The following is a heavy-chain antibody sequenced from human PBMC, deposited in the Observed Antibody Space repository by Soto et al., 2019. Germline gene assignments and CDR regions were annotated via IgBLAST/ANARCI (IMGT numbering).Heavy chain of an antibody. V-gene: IGHV3-23*01. CDR1: GFTLESCA. CDR2: ISGSGTTT. CDR3: AKQGALRPSDHFYELDV. Sequence: PWGSLRLSCAASGFTLESCAIIFFRHSPFKWLEWVSSISGSGTTTYYAESVKGRFSVSRDNSRDTPYLQVNSLGADDTAVYFCAKQGALRPSDHFYELDVWGQGTTVTVSS. D-gene: IGHD5-12*01. J-gene: IGHJ6*02.